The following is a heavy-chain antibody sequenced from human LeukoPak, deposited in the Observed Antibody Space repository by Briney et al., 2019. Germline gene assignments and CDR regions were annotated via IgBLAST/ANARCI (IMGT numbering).Heavy chain of an antibody. J-gene: IGHJ4*02. D-gene: IGHD6-13*01. CDR2: IYPGDSDT. Sequence: GESLQISCQGSGYSFTNYWIGWVRQMPGKGLEWMGIIYPGDSDTRYSPSFQGQVTISADKSISTAYLQWSSLKASDTAMYYCARSAGTFRFDYWGQGNLVTVSS. V-gene: IGHV5-51*01. CDR3: ARSAGTFRFDY. CDR1: GYSFTNYW.